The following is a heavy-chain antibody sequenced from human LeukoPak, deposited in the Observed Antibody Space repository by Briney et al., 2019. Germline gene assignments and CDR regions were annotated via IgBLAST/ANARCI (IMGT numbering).Heavy chain of an antibody. Sequence: SEALSLTCTVSGYSISSGYYWGWIRPPPGKGLEWIGSIYYSGTTYYNPSLKSRVTISVDTSKNHFSLKLSSVTAADTAMYYCARPHSGTVNASTYGVIDYWGQGTLVTVSS. V-gene: IGHV4-38-2*02. CDR3: ARPHSGTVNASTYGVIDY. CDR1: GYSISSGYY. D-gene: IGHD2-8*01. CDR2: IYYSGTT. J-gene: IGHJ4*02.